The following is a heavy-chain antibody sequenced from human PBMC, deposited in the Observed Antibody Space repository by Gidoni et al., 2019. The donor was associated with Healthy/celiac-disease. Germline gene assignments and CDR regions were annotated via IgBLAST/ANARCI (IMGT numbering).Heavy chain of an antibody. D-gene: IGHD1-7*01. Sequence: QVQLVESGGGVVQPGGSLKLPCAASGFTFGIYGMYWVRQAPGKGLEWVSVIWYDASNKYYADSVKGRFTISRDNSKNTLYLQMNSLRAEYTAVYYCARDLDNWNYILDYWGRGTLVTVSS. CDR3: ARDLDNWNYILDY. V-gene: IGHV3-33*01. J-gene: IGHJ4*02. CDR2: IWYDASNK. CDR1: GFTFGIYG.